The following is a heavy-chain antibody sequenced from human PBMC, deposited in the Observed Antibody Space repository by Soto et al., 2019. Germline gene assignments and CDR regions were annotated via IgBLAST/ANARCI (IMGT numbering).Heavy chain of an antibody. CDR2: VYYSGTT. CDR1: GASITSENW. Sequence: SETLSLTCTVSGASITSENWWSWVRQPPGKGLEWIGGVYYSGTTYYNPSLNSRVTISVDTSRIHFSLKLISVTAGDTAVYYCARQSYDSSDYFDYWGQGTLVTVS. CDR3: ARQSYDSSDYFDY. J-gene: IGHJ4*02. D-gene: IGHD3-22*01. V-gene: IGHV4-39*01.